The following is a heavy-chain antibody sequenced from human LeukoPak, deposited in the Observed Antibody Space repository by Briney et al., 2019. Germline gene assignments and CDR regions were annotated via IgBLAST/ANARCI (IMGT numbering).Heavy chain of an antibody. J-gene: IGHJ5*02. CDR3: AREGRSGSYLGRFDP. CDR2: ISTSVTYA. V-gene: IGHV3-11*05. D-gene: IGHD1-26*01. CDR1: GFTLSDYY. Sequence: SGGSLRLSCAASGFTLSDYYMSWIRQAPGGGLEWVSYISTSVTYAEYADSVKGRFTISRDNAKNSLYLQMNSLRAGDTAVYYCAREGRSGSYLGRFDPWGQGTLVTVSS.